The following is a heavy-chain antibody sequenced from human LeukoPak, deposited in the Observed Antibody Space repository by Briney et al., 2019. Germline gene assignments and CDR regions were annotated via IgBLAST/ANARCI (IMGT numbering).Heavy chain of an antibody. CDR1: GGSISSHY. D-gene: IGHD1-14*01. Sequence: PSETLSLTCSVSGGSISSHYWSWIRQPPGKGLEWIGSIYYSGSTNYNPSLKSRVSISVDTSKNQFSLKLSSVTAADTAVYYCARGGTQRTFDYWGQGTLVNFSS. J-gene: IGHJ4*02. CDR2: IYYSGST. CDR3: ARGGTQRTFDY. V-gene: IGHV4-59*11.